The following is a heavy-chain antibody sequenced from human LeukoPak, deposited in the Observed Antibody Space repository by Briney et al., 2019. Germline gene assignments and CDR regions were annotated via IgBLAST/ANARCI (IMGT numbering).Heavy chain of an antibody. CDR1: GYTFTNYY. CDR3: ARGVSGATGFDY. CDR2: INPSGGST. D-gene: IGHD6-19*01. J-gene: IGHJ4*02. Sequence: ASVKVSCKASGYTFTNYYMHWVRQAPGQGLEWMGIINPSGGSTSYAQKFQGRVTMTRDMSTTTVYMELSSLRSEDTAVYYCARGVSGATGFDYWGQGTLVTVSS. V-gene: IGHV1-46*01.